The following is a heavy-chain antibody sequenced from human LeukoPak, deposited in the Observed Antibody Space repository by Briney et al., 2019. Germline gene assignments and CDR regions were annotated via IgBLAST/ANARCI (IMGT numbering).Heavy chain of an antibody. D-gene: IGHD3-3*01. CDR3: ARVADFWGGRGVFDI. Sequence: GGSLRLSCAASGFTFSSYWMSWVRQAPGKGLEWVANIKQDGSEKYYVDSVKGRFTISRDNAKNSLYLQMNSLRAEDTAVYYCARVADFWGGRGVFDIWGQGTMVTVSS. V-gene: IGHV3-7*01. CDR1: GFTFSSYW. J-gene: IGHJ3*02. CDR2: IKQDGSEK.